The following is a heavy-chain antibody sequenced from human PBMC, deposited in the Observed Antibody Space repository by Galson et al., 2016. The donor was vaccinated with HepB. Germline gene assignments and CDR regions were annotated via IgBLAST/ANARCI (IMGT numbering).Heavy chain of an antibody. CDR2: TFYRSSWEN. CDR3: ARAVMLGRGMDV. J-gene: IGHJ6*02. Sequence: CAISGDSVYNNGAAWVWIRQSPSRGLEWLGRTFYRSSWENHYAGSVKNRITISPDTSRNQFSLHLNSVTPEDTAVYYCARAVMLGRGMDVWGQGTTVTVSS. CDR1: GDSVYNNGAA. V-gene: IGHV6-1*01. D-gene: IGHD3-10*01.